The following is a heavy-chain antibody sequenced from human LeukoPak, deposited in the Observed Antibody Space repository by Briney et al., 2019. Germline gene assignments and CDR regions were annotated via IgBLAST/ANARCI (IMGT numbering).Heavy chain of an antibody. CDR3: AKGMGVDTAMVTSLYFDY. CDR1: GFTFSSYA. CDR2: ISGSGGST. J-gene: IGHJ4*02. Sequence: GGSLRLSCAASGFTFSSYAMSWVRQAPGKGLEWVSAISGSGGSTYYADSVKGRFTISRDNSKNTLYLQMNSLRAEDTAVYYCAKGMGVDTAMVTSLYFDYWGQGTLVTVSS. V-gene: IGHV3-23*01. D-gene: IGHD5-18*01.